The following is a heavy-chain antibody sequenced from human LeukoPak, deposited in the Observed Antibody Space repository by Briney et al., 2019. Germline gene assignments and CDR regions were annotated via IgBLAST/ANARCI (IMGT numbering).Heavy chain of an antibody. CDR3: AREGDSSGYYMSPVYYFDY. J-gene: IGHJ4*02. D-gene: IGHD3-22*01. CDR1: GYTFTSYY. CDR2: INPSGGST. V-gene: IGHV1-46*01. Sequence: ASVKVSCKASGYTFTSYYMHWVRQAPGQGLEWMGIINPSGGSTSYAQKFQGRVTMTTDTSTSTAYMELRSLRSDDTAVYYCAREGDSSGYYMSPVYYFDYWGQGTLVTVSS.